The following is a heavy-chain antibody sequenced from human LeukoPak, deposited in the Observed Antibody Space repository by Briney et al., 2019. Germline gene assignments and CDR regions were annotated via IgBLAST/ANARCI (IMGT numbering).Heavy chain of an antibody. CDR2: ISGYNGNT. Sequence: ASVRVSCKASGYTFTNYGISWVRQAPGQGLEWMGWISGYNGNTNYAQKLQGRVTMTTDTSTNTAYMELRSLRSDDTAVYYCTRVQGWVWNFFSDYYMDVWGNGTTVIVSS. CDR1: GYTFTNYG. D-gene: IGHD1-7*01. V-gene: IGHV1-18*01. J-gene: IGHJ6*03. CDR3: TRVQGWVWNFFSDYYMDV.